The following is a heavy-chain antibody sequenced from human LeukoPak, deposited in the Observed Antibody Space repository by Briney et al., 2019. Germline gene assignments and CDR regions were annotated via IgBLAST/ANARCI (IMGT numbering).Heavy chain of an antibody. Sequence: SETLSLTCTVSGGSISSYYWSWFRQVPGKGLEWIGYIYYSGSTNYNPSLKSRVTISVDTSKNQYSLKVNSVTAADTAVYYCARGLAGYSGGDDAFDIWGQGTMVTVSS. CDR2: IYYSGST. CDR3: ARGLAGYSGGDDAFDI. V-gene: IGHV4-59*01. CDR1: GGSISSYY. J-gene: IGHJ3*02. D-gene: IGHD6-19*01.